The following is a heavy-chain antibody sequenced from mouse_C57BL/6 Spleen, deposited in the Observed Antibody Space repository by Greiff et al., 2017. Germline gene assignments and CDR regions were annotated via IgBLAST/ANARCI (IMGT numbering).Heavy chain of an antibody. Sequence: EVNVVESGGGLVKPGGSLKLSCAASGFTFSSYAMSWVRQTPEKRLEWVATISDGGSYTYYPDNVKGRFTISRDNAKNNLYLQMSHLKSEDTAMYYCARGIYYFDYWGPGTTLTVSS. J-gene: IGHJ2*01. CDR2: ISDGGSYT. CDR3: ARGIYYFDY. CDR1: GFTFSSYA. D-gene: IGHD1-1*01. V-gene: IGHV5-4*03.